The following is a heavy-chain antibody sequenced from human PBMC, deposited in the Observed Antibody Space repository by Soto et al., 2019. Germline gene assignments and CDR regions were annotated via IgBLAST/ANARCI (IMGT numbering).Heavy chain of an antibody. CDR1: GGSFSGYY. V-gene: IGHV4-34*02. CDR2: INHSGST. D-gene: IGHD3-22*01. Sequence: QVQLQQWGAGLLKPSETLSLTCAVYGGSFSGYYWSWIRQPPGKGLEWIGEINHSGSTSYNPSLKSRVTISVDTSKNQFSLKLSSVTAADRAVYYCAVYHYDSGAYYGVFAYWGQGPLVTVSS. J-gene: IGHJ4*02. CDR3: AVYHYDSGAYYGVFAY.